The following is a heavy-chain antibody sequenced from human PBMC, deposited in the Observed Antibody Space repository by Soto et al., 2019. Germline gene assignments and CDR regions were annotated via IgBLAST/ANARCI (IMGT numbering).Heavy chain of an antibody. CDR1: GFTFSSYG. J-gene: IGHJ4*02. D-gene: IGHD6-6*01. Sequence: GGSLRLSCAASGFTFSSYGMHWVRQAPGKGLEWVAVIWYDGSNKYYADSVKGRFTTSRDNSKNTLYLQMNSLRAEDTAVYYCARDIEYSSSPLDYWGQGTLVTVSS. CDR2: IWYDGSNK. CDR3: ARDIEYSSSPLDY. V-gene: IGHV3-33*01.